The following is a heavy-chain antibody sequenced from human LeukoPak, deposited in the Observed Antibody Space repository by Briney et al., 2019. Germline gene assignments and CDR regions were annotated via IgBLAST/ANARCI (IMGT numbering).Heavy chain of an antibody. CDR3: ARGYDDYYYYYYMDV. Sequence: GGSLRLSCAASGFTFSSYAMSWVRQAPGKGLEWVSAISGSGGSTYYADSVKGRFTISRDNSRNTLYLQMNSLRAEDTAVYYCARGYDDYYYYYYMDVWGKGTTVTISS. CDR2: ISGSGGST. V-gene: IGHV3-23*01. D-gene: IGHD3-3*01. J-gene: IGHJ6*03. CDR1: GFTFSSYA.